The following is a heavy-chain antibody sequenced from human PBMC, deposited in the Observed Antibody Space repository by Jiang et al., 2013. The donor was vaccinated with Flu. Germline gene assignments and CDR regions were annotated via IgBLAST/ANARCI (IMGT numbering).Heavy chain of an antibody. CDR2: IYYRGNT. CDR1: GGSISSSDYY. CDR3: ASLYSPGYNDYGYFDY. D-gene: IGHD4-17*01. V-gene: IGHV4-39*01. Sequence: PGLVKPSETLSLTCTISGGSISSSDYYWGWIRQPPGKGLEWIGIIYYRGNTYYNPSLKSRVAISADTSKNQFSLKLSSVTAADTAIYYCASLYSPGYNDYGYFDYWGQGALVTVSS. J-gene: IGHJ4*02.